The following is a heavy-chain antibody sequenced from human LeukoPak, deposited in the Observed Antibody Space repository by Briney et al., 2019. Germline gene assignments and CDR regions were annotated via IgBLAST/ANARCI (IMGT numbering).Heavy chain of an antibody. V-gene: IGHV3-21*01. CDR1: GFTFSSYS. CDR3: ARDDTGYGLFDS. J-gene: IGHJ5*01. Sequence: GGSLRLSCAASGFTFSSYSMNWVRQAPGKGLEWVSSISSSSSYIYHADSVKGRFTISRDNAKNSLYLQMNSLRAEDTAVYYCARDDTGYGLFDSWGQGTLVTVSS. CDR2: ISSSSSYI. D-gene: IGHD5-12*01.